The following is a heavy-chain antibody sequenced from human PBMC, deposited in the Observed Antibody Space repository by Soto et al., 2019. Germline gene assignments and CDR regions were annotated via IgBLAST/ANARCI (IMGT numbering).Heavy chain of an antibody. J-gene: IGHJ6*02. CDR2: FDPEDGET. CDR1: GYTLTELS. D-gene: IGHD3-9*01. CDR3: ATERYDILTGYYPYGMDV. Sequence: VKVSCKVSGYTLTELSMHWVRQAPGKGLEWMGGFDPEDGETIYAQKFQGRVTMTEDTSTGTAYMELSSLRSEDTAVYYCATERYDILTGYYPYGMDVWGQGTTVTVSS. V-gene: IGHV1-24*01.